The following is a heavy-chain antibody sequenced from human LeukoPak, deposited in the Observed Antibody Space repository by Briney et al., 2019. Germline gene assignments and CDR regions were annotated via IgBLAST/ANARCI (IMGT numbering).Heavy chain of an antibody. J-gene: IGHJ4*02. Sequence: SETLSLTCTVSGGSISSGDYYWSWIRQPPGKGLEWIGYIYYSGSTYYNPSLKSRVTISVDTSKNQFSLKLSSVTAADTAVYYYARAPVDTANRYFDYWGQGTLVTVSS. CDR3: ARAPVDTANRYFDY. D-gene: IGHD5-18*01. V-gene: IGHV4-30-4*01. CDR1: GGSISSGDYY. CDR2: IYYSGST.